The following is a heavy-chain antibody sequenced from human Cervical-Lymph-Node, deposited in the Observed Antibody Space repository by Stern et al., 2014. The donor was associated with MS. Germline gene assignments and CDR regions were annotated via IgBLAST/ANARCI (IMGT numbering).Heavy chain of an antibody. J-gene: IGHJ4*02. Sequence: QVQLAQSGGGVVQPGRSLRLSCAASGFTFSSNGMHWVRQAPGKGMAWGAVIWYDGSNKYYADSVKGRFTISRDNSKNTLYLQMNSLRAEDTAVYYCARDRGGKGPVDYWGQGTLVTVSS. CDR3: ARDRGGKGPVDY. D-gene: IGHD3-10*01. V-gene: IGHV3-33*01. CDR2: IWYDGSNK. CDR1: GFTFSSNG.